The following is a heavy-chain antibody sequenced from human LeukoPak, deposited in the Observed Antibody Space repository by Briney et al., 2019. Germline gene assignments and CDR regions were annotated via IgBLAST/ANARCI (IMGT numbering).Heavy chain of an antibody. CDR2: ISAYNGNT. J-gene: IGHJ5*02. CDR1: GGTFSSYA. CDR3: ARAPLVLRYFDWWLQKFDP. D-gene: IGHD3-9*01. V-gene: IGHV1-18*01. Sequence: GASVKVSCKASGGTFSSYAISWVRQAPGQGLEWMGWISAYNGNTNYAQKLQGRVTMTTDTSTSTAYMELRSLRSDDTAVYYCARAPLVLRYFDWWLQKFDPWGQGTLVTVSS.